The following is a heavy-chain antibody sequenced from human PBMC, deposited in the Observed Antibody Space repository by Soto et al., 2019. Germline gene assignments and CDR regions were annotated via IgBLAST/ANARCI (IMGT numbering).Heavy chain of an antibody. CDR3: ARDGVYCSSTSCYAAPFDY. J-gene: IGHJ4*02. D-gene: IGHD2-2*01. CDR1: GFTFSSYG. V-gene: IGHV3-33*01. Sequence: GGSLRLSCAASGFTFSSYGMHWVRQAPGKGLEWVAVIWYDGSNKYYADSVKGRFTISRDNSKNTLYLQMNSLRAEDTAVYYCARDGVYCSSTSCYAAPFDYWGQGTLVTVSS. CDR2: IWYDGSNK.